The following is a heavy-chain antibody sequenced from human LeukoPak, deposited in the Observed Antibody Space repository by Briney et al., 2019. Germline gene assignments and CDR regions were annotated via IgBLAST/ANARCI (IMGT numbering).Heavy chain of an antibody. D-gene: IGHD3-22*01. V-gene: IGHV3-20*04. J-gene: IGHJ4*02. CDR3: ARADTSGYAVFDY. CDR1: GFTFNDYG. CDR2: ISWSGGST. Sequence: GGSLRLSCAASGFTFNDYGMSWVRQAPGKGLEWVSGISWSGGSTGYADSVKGRFTISRDNAKNFLYLQMNSLRAEDTAVYYCARADTSGYAVFDYWGQGALVTVSS.